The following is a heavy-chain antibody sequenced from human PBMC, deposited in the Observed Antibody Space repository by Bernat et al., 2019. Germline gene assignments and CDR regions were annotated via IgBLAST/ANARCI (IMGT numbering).Heavy chain of an antibody. J-gene: IGHJ3*02. D-gene: IGHD3-10*02. Sequence: QVQLQESGPGLVKPSETLPLTCTVSGVSITNYLWSWIRQSPGKGLEWIGYIHYSVSNNYNPSLKSRVIMSVDTAQKKFSRRVGSVTAADTAVYYCARCTGAGRSAGDAFDIWGQGTMVTVSS. CDR1: GVSITNYL. CDR2: IHYSVSN. V-gene: IGHV4-59*08. CDR3: ARCTGAGRSAGDAFDI.